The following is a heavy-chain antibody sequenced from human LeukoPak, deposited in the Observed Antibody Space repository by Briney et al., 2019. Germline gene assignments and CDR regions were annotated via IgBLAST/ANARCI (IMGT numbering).Heavy chain of an antibody. J-gene: IGHJ4*02. CDR1: GFTFRSYG. CDR3: AKEGSGYYEYYFDY. Sequence: GGSLRLSCAASGFTFRSYGMHWVRQAPGKGLEWVAVISYDGTKKYYADSVKGRFTISRDNSKNTLYLQMNSLRAEDTSVYYCAKEGSGYYEYYFDYWGQGTLVIVSS. D-gene: IGHD3-22*01. V-gene: IGHV3-30*18. CDR2: ISYDGTKK.